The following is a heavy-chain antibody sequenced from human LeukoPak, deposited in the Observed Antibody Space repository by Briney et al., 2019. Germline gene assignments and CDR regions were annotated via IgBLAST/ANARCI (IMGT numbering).Heavy chain of an antibody. Sequence: SGTLSLTCAVYGGSFSGYYWSWIRQPPGKGLEWIGEINHSGSTNYNPSLKSRVTISVDTSKNQFSLKLSSVTAADTAVYYCARSMVRGVIIIRRYFDYWGQGTLVTVSS. D-gene: IGHD3-10*01. J-gene: IGHJ4*02. CDR1: GGSFSGYY. V-gene: IGHV4-34*01. CDR2: INHSGST. CDR3: ARSMVRGVIIIRRYFDY.